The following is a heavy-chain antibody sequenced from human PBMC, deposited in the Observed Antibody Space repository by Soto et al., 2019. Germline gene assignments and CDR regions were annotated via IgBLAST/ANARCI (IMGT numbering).Heavy chain of an antibody. J-gene: IGHJ6*02. V-gene: IGHV3-23*01. D-gene: IGHD2-15*01. Sequence: GGSLRLSCAASGFTFSSYAMSWVRQAPGKGLEWVSAISGSGGSTYYADSVKGRFTISRGNSKNTLYLQMNSLRAEDTAVYYCAKGHTGYCSGGSCPGGYYYYGMDVWGQGTTVPVS. CDR2: ISGSGGST. CDR3: AKGHTGYCSGGSCPGGYYYYGMDV. CDR1: GFTFSSYA.